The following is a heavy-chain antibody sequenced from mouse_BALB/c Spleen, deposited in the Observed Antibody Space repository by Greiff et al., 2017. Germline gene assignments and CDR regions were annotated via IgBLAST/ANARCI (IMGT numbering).Heavy chain of an antibody. Sequence: EVKLVESGAELVRPGALVKLSCKASGFNIKDYYMHWVKQRPEQGLEWIGWIDPENGNTIYDPKFQGKASITADTSSNTAYLQLSSLTSEDTAVYYCARGWFHGTFAYWGQGTLVTVSA. CDR1: GFNIKDYY. CDR2: IDPENGNT. V-gene: IGHV14-1*02. D-gene: IGHD2-3*01. J-gene: IGHJ3*01. CDR3: ARGWFHGTFAY.